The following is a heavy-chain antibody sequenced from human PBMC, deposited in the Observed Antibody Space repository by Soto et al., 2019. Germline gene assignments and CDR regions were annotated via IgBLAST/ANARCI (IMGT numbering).Heavy chain of an antibody. J-gene: IGHJ4*02. CDR2: ISYDGSNK. D-gene: IGHD2-15*01. CDR3: ARGGRRTVAAIDY. CDR1: GFTFSSYA. Sequence: QVQLVESGGGVVQPGRSLRLSCAASGFTFSSYAMHWVRQAPGKGLEWVAVISYDGSNKYYADPVKGRFTISRDNSKNTLYLQMNSLRAEDTAVYYCARGGRRTVAAIDYWGQGPLVTVSS. V-gene: IGHV3-30-3*01.